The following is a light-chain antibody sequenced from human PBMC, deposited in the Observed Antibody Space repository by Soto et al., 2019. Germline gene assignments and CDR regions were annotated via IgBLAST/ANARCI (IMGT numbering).Light chain of an antibody. CDR3: QQYGSSPPYT. CDR2: GAS. V-gene: IGKV3-20*01. Sequence: EIVLTQSPGTLSLSPGERATLSCRASQSVSSSYLAWYQQKPGQAPRLLIYGASSRATGIPDRFSGSGSGTEFPLTISRLEPEDVAVYYCQQYGSSPPYTFGQGTKLDIK. CDR1: QSVSSSY. J-gene: IGKJ2*01.